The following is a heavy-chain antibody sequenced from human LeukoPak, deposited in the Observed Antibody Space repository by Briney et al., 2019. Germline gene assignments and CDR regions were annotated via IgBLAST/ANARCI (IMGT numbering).Heavy chain of an antibody. CDR2: ISAYNGNT. J-gene: IGHJ1*01. D-gene: IGHD6-13*01. V-gene: IGHV1-18*01. Sequence: ASVKVSCKASGYTFTSYGISWVRQAPGQGLEWMGWISAYNGNTNYAQKLQGRVTMTTDTSTSTAYTELRSLRSDDTAVYYCVSTPGYSSSWYTYFQHWGQGTLVTVSS. CDR1: GYTFTSYG. CDR3: VSTPGYSSSWYTYFQH.